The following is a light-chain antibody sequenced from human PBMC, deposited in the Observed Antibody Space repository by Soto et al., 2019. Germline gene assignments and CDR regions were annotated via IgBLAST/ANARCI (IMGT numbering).Light chain of an antibody. CDR1: SSDVGGYNY. CDR3: ISFTTTSTLV. Sequence: QSALTQPPSASGASGQSVTISCTGTSSDVGGYNYVFWCQQHSGKAPKLMIYEVSNPPQEIPHSFSAPKSGNPASLPISPCQTEEEADYYGISFTTTSTLVFRTGTNVTVL. J-gene: IGLJ1*01. V-gene: IGLV2-14*01. CDR2: EVS.